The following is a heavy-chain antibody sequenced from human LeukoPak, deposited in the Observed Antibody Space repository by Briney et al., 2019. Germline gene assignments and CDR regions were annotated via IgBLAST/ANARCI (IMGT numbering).Heavy chain of an antibody. J-gene: IGHJ5*02. V-gene: IGHV3-30*02. D-gene: IGHD2-2*01. Sequence: PGGSLRLSCAASGFTFSSYGMHWVRQAPGKGLEWVAFIRSDASNKYYADSVKGRFTISRDNAQTMLNLQVNSLRVEDTAIYYCARGGKLEPTAMASWGQGSLVVVSS. CDR2: IRSDASNK. CDR3: ARGGKLEPTAMAS. CDR1: GFTFSSYG.